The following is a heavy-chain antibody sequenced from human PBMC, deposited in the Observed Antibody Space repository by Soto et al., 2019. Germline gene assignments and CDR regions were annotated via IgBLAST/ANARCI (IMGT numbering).Heavy chain of an antibody. D-gene: IGHD3-10*01. CDR2: IFPGDSDT. CDR1: GYSFTNYW. CDR3: AGGGVRGVITRTRDYYGMDV. J-gene: IGHJ6*02. V-gene: IGHV5-51*01. Sequence: PGESLKISCKGSGYSFTNYWIGWVRQKPGKGLEWMGTIFPGDSDTRYSPSFQGQVTISADKSISTAYLQWSSLKASDTAMYYCAGGGVRGVITRTRDYYGMDVWGQGTTVTVSS.